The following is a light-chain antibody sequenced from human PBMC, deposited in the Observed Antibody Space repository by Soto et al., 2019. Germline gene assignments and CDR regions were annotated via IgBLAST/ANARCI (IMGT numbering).Light chain of an antibody. Sequence: DIQMTQSPSSLSASVGDRVTITCRASQSISNYLNWYQQKPWKAPKLLIYAASSMQSGVPSRFSGSGSETDFTLTISSLQPDDSATYYCQQSFSPLWTFGQGTKVE. V-gene: IGKV1-39*01. CDR3: QQSFSPLWT. J-gene: IGKJ1*01. CDR1: QSISNY. CDR2: AAS.